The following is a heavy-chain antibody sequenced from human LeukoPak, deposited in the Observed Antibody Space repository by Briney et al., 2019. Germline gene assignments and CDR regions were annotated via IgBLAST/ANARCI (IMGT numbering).Heavy chain of an antibody. CDR3: ARIRSGWYSFDY. V-gene: IGHV2-70*01. J-gene: IGHJ4*02. D-gene: IGHD6-19*01. Sequence: SGPTLVKPTQPLTLTCNFSAFSLSTSGMCVSWIRQPPEKALEWLALIDWDDDKYYSTSLKTRLTISKDTSKNQVVLTMTNMNPVDTATYYCARIRSGWYSFDYWGQGTLLTVSS. CDR1: AFSLSTSGMC. CDR2: IDWDDDK.